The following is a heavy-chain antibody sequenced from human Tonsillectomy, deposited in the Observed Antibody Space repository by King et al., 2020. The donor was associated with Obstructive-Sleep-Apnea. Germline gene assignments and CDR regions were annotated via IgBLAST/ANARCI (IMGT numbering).Heavy chain of an antibody. D-gene: IGHD3-10*01. CDR3: ARDLFYYNSGTSYEDTFDI. V-gene: IGHV1-18*01. CDR1: GYNFKTYG. J-gene: IGHJ3*02. Sequence: QLVQSGGEVKKPGASVRVSCKASGYNFKTYGLSWVRQAPGQGLEWMGWISGHTGDTNYAQRLRGRVVMTADTTTGAANMELSSLTPDDTAVYYCARDLFYYNSGTSYEDTFDIWGQGTMVTVSS. CDR2: ISGHTGDT.